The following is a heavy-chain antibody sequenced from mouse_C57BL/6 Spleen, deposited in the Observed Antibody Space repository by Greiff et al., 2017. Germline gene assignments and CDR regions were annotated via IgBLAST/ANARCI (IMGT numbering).Heavy chain of an antibody. CDR2: IYPGDGDT. J-gene: IGHJ3*01. D-gene: IGHD3-2*02. Sequence: VQLQQSGAELVKPGASVKISCKASGYAFSSYWMNWVKQRPGKGLEWIGQIYPGDGDTNYNGKFKGKATLTADKSSSTAYMQLSSLTSEDSAVYFGARETAQATILAYWGQGTLVTVSA. V-gene: IGHV1-80*01. CDR1: GYAFSSYW. CDR3: ARETAQATILAY.